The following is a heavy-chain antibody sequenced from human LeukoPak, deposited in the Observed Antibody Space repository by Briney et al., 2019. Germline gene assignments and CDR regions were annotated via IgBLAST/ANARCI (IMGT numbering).Heavy chain of an antibody. J-gene: IGHJ4*02. D-gene: IGHD3-22*01. CDR3: AKAREWSSGYYFDY. Sequence: GGTLRLSCAASGFTFSSYGTSWVRQAPGKGLEWVSAISGSGGSTYYADSVKGRFTISRDNSKNTLYLQMNSLRAEDTAVYYCAKAREWSSGYYFDYWGQGTLVTVSS. CDR2: ISGSGGST. CDR1: GFTFSSYG. V-gene: IGHV3-23*01.